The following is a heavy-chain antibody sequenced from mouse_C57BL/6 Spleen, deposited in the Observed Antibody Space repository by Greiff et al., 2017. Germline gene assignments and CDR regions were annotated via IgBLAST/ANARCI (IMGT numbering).Heavy chain of an antibody. CDR1: GYTFTDYY. D-gene: IGHD2-10*02. CDR3: AGPSWFAY. Sequence: VQLQQSGPELVKPGASVKISCKASGYTFTDYYMNWVKQSHGKSLEWIGDINPNNGGTSYNQKFKGKATLTVDKSSSTAYMELRSLTSEDSAVYYCAGPSWFAYWGQGTLVTVSA. V-gene: IGHV1-26*01. J-gene: IGHJ3*01. CDR2: INPNNGGT.